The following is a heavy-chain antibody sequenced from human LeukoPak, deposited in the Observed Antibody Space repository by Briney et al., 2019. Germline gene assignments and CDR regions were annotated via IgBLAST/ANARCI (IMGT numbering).Heavy chain of an antibody. CDR3: ARAGGSTVSHSDY. J-gene: IGHJ4*02. D-gene: IGHD4-17*01. CDR2: ISSSTSYI. Sequence: GGSLRLSCAASGFTFSSYSMNWIRQAPGKGLEWVSSISSSTSYIYYADSVKGRFTISKDNAKNSLYLQMNSLGAEDTAVYYCARAGGSTVSHSDYWGQGTLVTVSS. CDR1: GFTFSSYS. V-gene: IGHV3-21*01.